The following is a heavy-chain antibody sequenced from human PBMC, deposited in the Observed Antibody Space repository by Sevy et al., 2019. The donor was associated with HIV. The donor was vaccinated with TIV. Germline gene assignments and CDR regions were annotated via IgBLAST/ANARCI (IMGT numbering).Heavy chain of an antibody. CDR1: GFTFSSYG. D-gene: IGHD1-26*01. Sequence: GGSLRLSCAASGFTFSSYGMHWVRQAPGKGLEWVAFIRYDGSNKYYADSVKGRFTISRDNSKNTRYLQMNSLRAEDTAVYYSAKDGAGWELEWHFDYWGQGTLVTVSS. J-gene: IGHJ4*02. CDR3: AKDGAGWELEWHFDY. CDR2: IRYDGSNK. V-gene: IGHV3-30*02.